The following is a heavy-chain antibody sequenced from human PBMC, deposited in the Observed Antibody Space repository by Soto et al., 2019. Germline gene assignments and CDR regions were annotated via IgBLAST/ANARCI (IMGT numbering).Heavy chain of an antibody. Sequence: QVLLVESGGGVVQPGRSLRLSCAASGSIFRGYGMHWVRQAPGKGLEWVAVIRFDGSNINYADFVMGRFTISRDNSKNTLYLEMNSLRVEDTAVYYCARDGVGATAFWGYLAYWGQGTLVTVSS. CDR1: GSIFRGYG. CDR2: IRFDGSNI. CDR3: ARDGVGATAFWGYLAY. D-gene: IGHD2-15*01. J-gene: IGHJ4*02. V-gene: IGHV3-33*01.